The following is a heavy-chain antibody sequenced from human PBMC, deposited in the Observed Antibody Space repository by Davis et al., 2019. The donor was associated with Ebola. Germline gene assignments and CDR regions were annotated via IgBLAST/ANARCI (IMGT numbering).Heavy chain of an antibody. J-gene: IGHJ4*02. Sequence: HSQTLSLTCVISGDSVSTKNTGWNWIRQSPSRGLEWLGRTYYSSKWYYDYAESVKSRISIKPDTSKNQFSLQLDSVTPEDTAVYYCARGWLRSSLDYWGQGILVTVSS. V-gene: IGHV6-1*01. CDR3: ARGWLRSSLDY. CDR1: GDSVSTKNTG. CDR2: TYYSSKWYY. D-gene: IGHD3-22*01.